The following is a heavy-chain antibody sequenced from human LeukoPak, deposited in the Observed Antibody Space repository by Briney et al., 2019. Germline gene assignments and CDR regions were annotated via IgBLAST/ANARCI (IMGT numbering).Heavy chain of an antibody. D-gene: IGHD3-22*01. V-gene: IGHV3-23*01. J-gene: IGHJ4*02. CDR2: INNSGGST. Sequence: GGSLRLSCGASGFTFTSYAMSWVRQAPGKGLEWVSTINNSGGSTYYADSVKGLFTISRDNSKNTLFLQMNSLRAEDTAVYYCANLNYYDTSAYFGWGQGTLVTVSS. CDR1: GFTFTSYA. CDR3: ANLNYYDTSAYFG.